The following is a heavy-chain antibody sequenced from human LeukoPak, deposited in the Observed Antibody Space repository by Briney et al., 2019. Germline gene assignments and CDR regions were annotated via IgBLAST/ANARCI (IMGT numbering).Heavy chain of an antibody. J-gene: IGHJ4*02. V-gene: IGHV3-9*03. CDR3: AKKYRAMAGTGGAFDY. D-gene: IGHD6-19*01. CDR2: ISWNSGII. Sequence: GGSPRLSCAASGFTFDDYAMHWVRQAPGKGLEWVSGISWNSGIIVYADSVKGRFTISRDNAKNSLYLQMNSLRPEDMALYYCAKKYRAMAGTGGAFDYWGQGTLVTVSS. CDR1: GFTFDDYA.